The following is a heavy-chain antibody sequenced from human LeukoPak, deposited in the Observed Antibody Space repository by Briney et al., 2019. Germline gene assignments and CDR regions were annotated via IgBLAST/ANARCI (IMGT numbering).Heavy chain of an antibody. J-gene: IGHJ4*02. CDR2: ISWNSGSI. D-gene: IGHD6-6*01. CDR3: AKDMGGSSSYVDY. Sequence: QPGGSLRLSCAASGFTFDDYAMHWVRQAPGKGLEWVSGISWNSGSIGYADSVKGRFTISRDNAKNSLYLQMNSLRAEDTALYYCAKDMGGSSSYVDYWGQGTLVTVSS. CDR1: GFTFDDYA. V-gene: IGHV3-9*01.